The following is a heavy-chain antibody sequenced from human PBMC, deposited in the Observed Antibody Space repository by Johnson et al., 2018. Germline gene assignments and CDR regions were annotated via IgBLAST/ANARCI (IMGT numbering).Heavy chain of an antibody. CDR2: IYESGGT. V-gene: IGHV4-59*11. Sequence: QVQLQQSGPGLVKPSETLSLICTVSGVSLSLHQWNWIRQPPGKGLEWIGVIYESGGTNYNPSLNSRVTISLGASRNQFSLKLSSVTAAGTAGYYCARESFSITTGNDGFDIWGQGTMVTVSS. CDR3: ARESFSITTGNDGFDI. D-gene: IGHD2/OR15-2a*01. CDR1: GVSLSLHQ. J-gene: IGHJ3*02.